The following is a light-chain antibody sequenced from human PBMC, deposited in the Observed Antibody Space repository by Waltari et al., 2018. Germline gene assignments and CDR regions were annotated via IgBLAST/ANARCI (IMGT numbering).Light chain of an antibody. Sequence: QSVLTQPPSVSAAPGQRVTISCSGDSSNIGNNYVSSYRQFPGTAPKLLIYEDSERPSGIPGRFSGSKSGTSATLDITGLQAGDEADYYCGTWDSSLSGAVFGGGTHLTVL. CDR3: GTWDSSLSGAV. CDR2: EDS. J-gene: IGLJ7*01. V-gene: IGLV1-51*02. CDR1: SSNIGNNY.